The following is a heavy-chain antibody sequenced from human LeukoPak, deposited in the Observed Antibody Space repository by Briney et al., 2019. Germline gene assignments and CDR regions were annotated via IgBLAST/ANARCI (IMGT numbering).Heavy chain of an antibody. Sequence: GGSLRLSCATSGFTFSSYAMSWVRQAPEKGLEWVSSISDSGGSTYHADSVKGRFTISRDNSKNTLYLQMNSLRAEDTAVYYCAKDQWELLYWGQGTLVTVSP. CDR2: ISDSGGST. D-gene: IGHD1-26*01. CDR1: GFTFSSYA. CDR3: AKDQWELLY. V-gene: IGHV3-23*01. J-gene: IGHJ4*02.